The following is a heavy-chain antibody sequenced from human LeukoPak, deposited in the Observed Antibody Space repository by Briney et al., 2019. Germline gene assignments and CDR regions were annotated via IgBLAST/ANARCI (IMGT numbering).Heavy chain of an antibody. CDR1: GDSVSSNSAA. Sequence: SQTLSLTCAISGDSVSSNSAALNWIRQSPSRGLEWLARTYYRSKWYNDYAVSVKSRITINPDTSKNQFSLQLNSVTPEDTAVYYCARGYSYGYNAFDIWGQGTMVTVSS. CDR2: TYYRSKWYN. D-gene: IGHD5-18*01. CDR3: ARGYSYGYNAFDI. V-gene: IGHV6-1*01. J-gene: IGHJ3*02.